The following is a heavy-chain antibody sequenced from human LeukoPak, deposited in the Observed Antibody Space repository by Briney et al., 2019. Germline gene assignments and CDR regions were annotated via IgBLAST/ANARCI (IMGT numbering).Heavy chain of an antibody. D-gene: IGHD2-15*01. CDR2: IYHSGST. CDR1: GGSISSGGYS. CDR3: ARGGGYCSGGSCYLVGP. Sequence: SETLSLTCAVSGGSISSGGYSWSWIRQPPGKGLEWIGYIYHSGSTYYNPSLKSRVTISVDRSKNQFSLKLSSVTAADTAVYYCARGGGYCSGGSCYLVGPWGQGTLVTVSS. V-gene: IGHV4-30-2*01. J-gene: IGHJ5*02.